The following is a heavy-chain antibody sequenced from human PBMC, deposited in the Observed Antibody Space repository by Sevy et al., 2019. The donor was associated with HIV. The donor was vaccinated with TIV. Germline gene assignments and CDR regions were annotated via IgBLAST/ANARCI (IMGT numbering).Heavy chain of an antibody. V-gene: IGHV4-59*08. CDR2: IYYSGST. J-gene: IGHJ4*02. Sequence: SETLSLTCTVSGGSISSYYWSWIRQPPGKGLEWIGYIYYSGSTNYNPSLKSRVTISVDTSKNQFSLKLSSVTAADTAVYYCARQGYYYGYFDYWGQGTLVTVSS. D-gene: IGHD3-22*01. CDR1: GGSISSYY. CDR3: ARQGYYYGYFDY.